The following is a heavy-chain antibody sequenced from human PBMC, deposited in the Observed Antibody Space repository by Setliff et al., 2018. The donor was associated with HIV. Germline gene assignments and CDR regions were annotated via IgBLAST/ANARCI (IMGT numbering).Heavy chain of an antibody. J-gene: IGHJ2*01. CDR3: ARDRGSSAWYGGDWYFDL. CDR1: AFTFSSFE. V-gene: IGHV3-21*01. D-gene: IGHD6-19*01. Sequence: GGSLRLSCEVSAFTFSSFEMNWVRQAPGKGLDWVASFRDSGGERFYADSVKGRFTISRDNAKNSLYLQMNSLRAEDTAVFYCARDRGSSAWYGGDWYFDLWGRGTLVTVSS. CDR2: FRDSGGER.